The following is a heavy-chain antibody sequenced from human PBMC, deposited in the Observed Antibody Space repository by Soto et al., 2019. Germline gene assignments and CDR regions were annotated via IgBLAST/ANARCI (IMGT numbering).Heavy chain of an antibody. Sequence: QLQLQESGPGLVKPSETLSLTCTVSGGSISSSSYYWGWIRQPPGKGLEWIGSIYYSGSTYYNPSLKSRVTLSVHTSKNQFSLKRSASTAADTAVYYCARLGYYESSGYIAYWGQGTLDTVSS. V-gene: IGHV4-39*01. CDR2: IYYSGST. CDR1: GGSISSSSYY. D-gene: IGHD3-22*01. CDR3: ARLGYYESSGYIAY. J-gene: IGHJ4*02.